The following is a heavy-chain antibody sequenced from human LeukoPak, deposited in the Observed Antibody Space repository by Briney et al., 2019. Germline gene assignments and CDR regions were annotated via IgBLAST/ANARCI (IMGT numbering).Heavy chain of an antibody. CDR3: ARLQRVVATNYYYYYYMDV. CDR2: INHSGST. D-gene: IGHD5-12*01. J-gene: IGHJ6*03. V-gene: IGHV4-34*01. CDR1: GGSFSGYY. Sequence: SETLSLTCAVYGGSFSGYYWSWIRQPPGKGLEWIGEINHSGSTNYNPSLKSRVTISADTSKNQFSLKLSSVTAADTAVYYCARLQRVVATNYYYYYYMDVWGKGTTVTVSS.